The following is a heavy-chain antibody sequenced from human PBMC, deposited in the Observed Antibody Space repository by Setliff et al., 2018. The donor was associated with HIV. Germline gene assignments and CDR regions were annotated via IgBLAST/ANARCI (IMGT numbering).Heavy chain of an antibody. Sequence: SETLSLTCTVSGGSISSGSYYWSWVRQPAGKGLEWIGHIYTSGSTNYNPSLKSRVTIPVDTSKNQFSLKLSSVTAADTAVYYCARAAEPSTYYDFWSGPGAYYYYMDVWGKGTTVTVSS. CDR1: GGSISSGSYY. CDR2: IYTSGST. D-gene: IGHD3-3*01. CDR3: ARAAEPSTYYDFWSGPGAYYYYMDV. J-gene: IGHJ6*03. V-gene: IGHV4-61*09.